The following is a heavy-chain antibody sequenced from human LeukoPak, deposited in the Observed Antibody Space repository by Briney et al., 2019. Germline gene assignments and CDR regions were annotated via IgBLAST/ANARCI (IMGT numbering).Heavy chain of an antibody. CDR3: ARDRAWIQLMPDY. V-gene: IGHV3-21*01. CDR1: GFTFSTFG. CDR2: ISSTSKYT. J-gene: IGHJ4*02. D-gene: IGHD5-18*01. Sequence: GGSLRLSCEASGFTFSTFGMNWVRQAPGKGLEWVSSISSTSKYTHYADSVKGRFTISRDNAKNSLYLQMNSLRDDDTAVYFCARDRAWIQLMPDYWGQGTLVAVSS.